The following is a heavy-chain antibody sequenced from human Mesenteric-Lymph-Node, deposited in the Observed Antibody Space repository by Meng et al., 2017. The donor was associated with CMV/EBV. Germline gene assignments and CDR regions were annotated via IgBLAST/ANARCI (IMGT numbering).Heavy chain of an antibody. CDR3: ARDCSGTSRSDY. Sequence: CKASGCTFTGCHMHRVRQAPGQGLEWVGRISPNSGDTIYAQKFQGRVTVTRDTSMSTAYMELSRLTSDDTAIYYCARDCSGTSRSDYWGQGSLVTVSS. CDR2: ISPNSGDT. CDR1: GCTFTGCH. J-gene: IGHJ4*02. V-gene: IGHV1-2*06. D-gene: IGHD2-2*01.